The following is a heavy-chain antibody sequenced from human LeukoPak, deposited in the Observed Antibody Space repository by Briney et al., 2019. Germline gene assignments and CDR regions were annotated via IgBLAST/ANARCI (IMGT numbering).Heavy chain of an antibody. CDR1: GYIFTSYG. Sequence: GESLKISCRASGYIFTSYGISWVRQAPGQGLEWMGWISAYNGNTNYAQKLQGRVTMTTDTSTSTAYMELRSLRSDDTAVYYCARSPVFDPWGREPWSPSPQ. CDR3: ARSPVFDP. V-gene: IGHV1-18*01. CDR2: ISAYNGNT. J-gene: IGHJ5*02.